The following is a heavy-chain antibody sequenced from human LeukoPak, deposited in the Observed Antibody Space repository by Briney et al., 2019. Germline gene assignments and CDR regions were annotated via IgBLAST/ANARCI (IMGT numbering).Heavy chain of an antibody. V-gene: IGHV7-4-1*02. J-gene: IGHJ5*02. CDR2: INTNTGNP. Sequence: ASVKVSCKASGYTFTSYAMNWVRQAPGQGLEWMGWINTNTGNPTYAQGFTGRFVFSLDTSVSTAYLQISSLKAEDTAVYYCVRDLRITMVRGVIIKNNWFDPWGQGTLVTVSS. D-gene: IGHD3-10*01. CDR3: VRDLRITMVRGVIIKNNWFDP. CDR1: GYTFTSYA.